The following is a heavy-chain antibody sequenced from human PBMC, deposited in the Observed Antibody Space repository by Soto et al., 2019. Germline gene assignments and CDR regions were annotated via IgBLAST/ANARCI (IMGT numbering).Heavy chain of an antibody. CDR3: ARGQSYCGGDCYAMVVY. CDR2: IIPIFGTA. Sequence: QVQLVQSGAEVKKPGSSVKVSCKASGGTFSSYAISWVRQAPGQGLEWMGGIIPIFGTANYAQKFQGRVTITADEFTSTAYMELSSLRSEDTAVYYCARGQSYCGGDCYAMVVYWGQGTLVTVSS. J-gene: IGHJ4*02. D-gene: IGHD2-21*02. CDR1: GGTFSSYA. V-gene: IGHV1-69*01.